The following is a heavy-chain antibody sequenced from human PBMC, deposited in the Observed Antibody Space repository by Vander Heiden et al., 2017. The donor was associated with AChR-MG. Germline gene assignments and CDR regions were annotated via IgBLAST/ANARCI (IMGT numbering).Heavy chain of an antibody. V-gene: IGHV3-33*01. CDR1: GFTFSTDG. CDR2: LWFDGTNK. D-gene: IGHD2-21*02. CDR3: ARRARGWDCVDY. Sequence: QVELVDSGGGMVQPGKSLRLSWAASGFTFSTDGMRGGRQAPGKGLEWVAGLWFDGTNKEYSDSVKGRFTISRDNSKTTLYLEMNTLRVEDTAVYYCARRARGWDCVDYWGQGTLVTVSS. J-gene: IGHJ4*02.